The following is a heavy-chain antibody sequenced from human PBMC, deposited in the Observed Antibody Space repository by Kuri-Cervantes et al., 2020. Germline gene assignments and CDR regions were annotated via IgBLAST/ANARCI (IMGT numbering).Heavy chain of an antibody. CDR3: ARVDGYSFGYFDY. CDR1: GFTFSSYS. D-gene: IGHD5-18*01. Sequence: GGSLRLSCAASGFTFSSYSMSWVRQAPGKGLEWVSTSSDNTYYADSVKGRFTISRDNAKNSLYLQMNGLRAEDTALYYCARVDGYSFGYFDYWGQGTLVTVSS. CDR2: SSDNT. V-gene: IGHV3-21*04. J-gene: IGHJ4*02.